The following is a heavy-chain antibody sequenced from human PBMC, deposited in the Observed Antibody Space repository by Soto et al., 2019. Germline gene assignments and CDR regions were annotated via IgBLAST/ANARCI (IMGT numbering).Heavy chain of an antibody. J-gene: IGHJ4*02. D-gene: IGHD4-4*01. CDR3: ARGVTLTSSFDY. Sequence: ASVKVSCKASGYTFTSYDINWVRQATGQGLEWMGWMNPNSVNTGYAQKFQGRVTMTSNTSISTAYMELSSLRSEDTAVYYCARGVTLTSSFDYWGQGTLVTVS. CDR1: GYTFTSYD. CDR2: MNPNSVNT. V-gene: IGHV1-8*01.